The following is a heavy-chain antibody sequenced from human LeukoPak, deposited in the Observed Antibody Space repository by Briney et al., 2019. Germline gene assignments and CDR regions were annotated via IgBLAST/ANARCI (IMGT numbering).Heavy chain of an antibody. CDR2: ISSSSSYI. V-gene: IGHV3-21*01. CDR3: ARDHGYSYGFDI. CDR1: GFTFSSYS. D-gene: IGHD5-18*01. Sequence: GGSLRLSCAASGFTFSSYSMNWVRQAPGKGLEWVSSISSSSSYIYYADSVKGRFTISRDNAKNSLYLQMNSLRAEDTAVYYCARDHGYSYGFDIWGQGTMVTVSS. J-gene: IGHJ3*02.